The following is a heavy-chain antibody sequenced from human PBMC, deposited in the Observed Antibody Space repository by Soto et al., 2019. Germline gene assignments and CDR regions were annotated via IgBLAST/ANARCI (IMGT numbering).Heavy chain of an antibody. CDR1: GFTFSSYG. CDR3: ARDDRELYGDYFAGWFDP. V-gene: IGHV3-33*01. Sequence: QVQLVESGGGVVQPGRSLRLSCAASGFTFSSYGMHWVRQAPGKGLEWAAVIWYDGSNKYYADSVKGRFTISRDNSKNTLYLQMNSLRAEDTAVYYCARDDRELYGDYFAGWFDPWGQGTLVTVSS. J-gene: IGHJ5*02. D-gene: IGHD4-17*01. CDR2: IWYDGSNK.